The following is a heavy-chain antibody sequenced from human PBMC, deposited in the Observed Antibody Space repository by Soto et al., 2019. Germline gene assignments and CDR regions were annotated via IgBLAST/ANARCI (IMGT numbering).Heavy chain of an antibody. CDR1: GFTVSSNY. V-gene: IGHV3-66*01. J-gene: IGHJ4*02. CDR2: IYSGGST. Sequence: GGSLRLSCAASGFTVSSNYMSWVRQAPGKGLEWASVIYSGGSTYYADSVKGRFTISRDNSKNTLYLQMNSLRAEDTAVYYCARSRYSSGWDDYWGQGTLVTVSS. CDR3: ARSRYSSGWDDY. D-gene: IGHD6-19*01.